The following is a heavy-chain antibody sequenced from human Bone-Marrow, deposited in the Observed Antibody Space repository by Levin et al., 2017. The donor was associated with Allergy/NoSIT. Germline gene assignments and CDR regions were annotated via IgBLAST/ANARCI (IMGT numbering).Heavy chain of an antibody. CDR2: IIASFGPA. V-gene: IGHV1-69*06. D-gene: IGHD4-17*01. CDR1: GGSFRSYI. J-gene: IGHJ4*02. Sequence: SVKVSCQVSGGSFRSYILTWVRQAPGQGLEWMGGIIASFGPANYTQKLQGRVAITADKSTSTVFLELTSLRSEDTAIYYCAARGGYGEYDYWGQGTLVTVSS. CDR3: AARGGYGEYDY.